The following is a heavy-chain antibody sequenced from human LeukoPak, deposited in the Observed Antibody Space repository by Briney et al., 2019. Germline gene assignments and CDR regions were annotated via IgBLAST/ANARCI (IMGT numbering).Heavy chain of an antibody. J-gene: IGHJ4*02. CDR2: IRYDGSNK. CDR3: ARSGSRLEWFGQTMGYCDN. CDR1: GFTFSDYG. D-gene: IGHD3-10*01. Sequence: GGSLRLSCAASGFTFSDYGMHWVRQAPGKGLVWVAFIRYDGSNKNYADSVKGRFTVSRDNSKNTLYLQMNSLRAEDTAVYYCARSGSRLEWFGQTMGYCDNWGQGTLVTVSS. V-gene: IGHV3-30*02.